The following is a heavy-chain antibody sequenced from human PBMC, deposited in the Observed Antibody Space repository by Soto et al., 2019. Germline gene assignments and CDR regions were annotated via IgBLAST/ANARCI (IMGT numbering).Heavy chain of an antibody. V-gene: IGHV1-2*04. D-gene: IGHD6-13*01. Sequence: ASVKVSCKASGYTFTSYGISWVRQAPGQGLEWMGWINPNSGGTNYAQKFQGWVTMTRDTSISTAYMELSRLRSDDTAVYYCARDPVGIEAAAGDTYYYGMDVWGQGTTVTVSS. J-gene: IGHJ6*02. CDR3: ARDPVGIEAAAGDTYYYGMDV. CDR1: GYTFTSYG. CDR2: INPNSGGT.